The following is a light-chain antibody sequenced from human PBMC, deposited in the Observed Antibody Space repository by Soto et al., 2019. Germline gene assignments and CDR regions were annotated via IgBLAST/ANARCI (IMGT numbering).Light chain of an antibody. CDR1: QDISNL. CDR3: QQGHTFPWT. J-gene: IGKJ1*01. CDR2: DAF. Sequence: DIQMTQSPSSVSASVGDGVTITCRASQDISNLLGWFQQKPGKAPKLLIYDAFKLQTGVPSRFSGSGSGTEFTLTITSLQPEDFATYYCQQGHTFPWTFGQRTKVEIK. V-gene: IGKV1-12*01.